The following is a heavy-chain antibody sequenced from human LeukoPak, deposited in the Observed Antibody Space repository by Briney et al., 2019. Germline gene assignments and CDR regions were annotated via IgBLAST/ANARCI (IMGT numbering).Heavy chain of an antibody. Sequence: GGSLRLSCAASGFAFSSYAMSWVRQAPGKWLEWVSAISGSGGSTYYADSVKGRFTISRDNSKNTLYLQMNSLRAEDTAVYYCAKAPPTVTTPRLKTHYFDYWGQGTLVTVSS. CDR1: GFAFSSYA. J-gene: IGHJ4*02. D-gene: IGHD4-17*01. CDR3: AKAPPTVTTPRLKTHYFDY. V-gene: IGHV3-23*01. CDR2: ISGSGGST.